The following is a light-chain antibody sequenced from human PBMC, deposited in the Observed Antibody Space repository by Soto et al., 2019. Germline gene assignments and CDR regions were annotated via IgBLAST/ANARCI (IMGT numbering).Light chain of an antibody. CDR2: DAS. Sequence: IQMTQSPSTLSASLGDRVTITCRASQSINSWLAWYQQKPGRAPKLLIYDASSLESGVPSRLSGSGSGTEFTLTISSLQPDDFATYYCQQYNSYRTFGQGTKVDIK. V-gene: IGKV1-5*01. CDR1: QSINSW. CDR3: QQYNSYRT. J-gene: IGKJ1*01.